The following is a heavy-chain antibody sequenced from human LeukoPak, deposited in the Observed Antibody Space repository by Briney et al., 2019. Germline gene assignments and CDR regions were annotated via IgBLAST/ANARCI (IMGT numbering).Heavy chain of an antibody. J-gene: IGHJ4*02. Sequence: SQTLSLTCAVSGDGVSSKNGAWNWIRQSPSRGLEWLGRTYYRSKWYNDYAESMEGRMTISQDTSKNRYSLHLNSVTPDDTAVYYCARDLGTTGWHTFDYWGQGTLVTVSS. CDR3: ARDLGTTGWHTFDY. D-gene: IGHD6-19*01. CDR1: GDGVSSKNGA. CDR2: TYYRSKWYN. V-gene: IGHV6-1*01.